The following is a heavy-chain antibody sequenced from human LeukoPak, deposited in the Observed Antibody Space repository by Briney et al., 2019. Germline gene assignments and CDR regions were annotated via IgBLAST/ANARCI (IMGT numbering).Heavy chain of an antibody. D-gene: IGHD6-19*01. V-gene: IGHV4-34*01. Sequence: IPSETLSLTCAVYGGSFSGYYWSWIRQPPGKGLEWIGEINHSGSTNYNPSLKSRVTISVDTSKNQFSLKLSSVTAADTAVYYCARAQLLVNYFDYWGQGTLVTVSS. CDR3: ARAQLLVNYFDY. CDR2: INHSGST. CDR1: GGSFSGYY. J-gene: IGHJ4*02.